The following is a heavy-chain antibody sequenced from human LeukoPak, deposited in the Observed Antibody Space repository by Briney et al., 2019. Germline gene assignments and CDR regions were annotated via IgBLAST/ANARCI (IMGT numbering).Heavy chain of an antibody. J-gene: IGHJ4*02. CDR2: IGGSDGAT. Sequence: GGSLRLSCATSGFTFSNYVMSWVRQAPGKGLEWVSAIGGSDGATYYAESVKGRFTISIDNSKDTLYLQMNSLRAEDTAIYYCAKERGDTYGHELFDYWGQGTLVTVSS. CDR3: AKERGDTYGHELFDY. D-gene: IGHD5-18*01. CDR1: GFTFSNYV. V-gene: IGHV3-23*01.